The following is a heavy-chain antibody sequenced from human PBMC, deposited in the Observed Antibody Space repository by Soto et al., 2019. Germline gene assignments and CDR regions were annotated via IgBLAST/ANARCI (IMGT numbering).Heavy chain of an antibody. Sequence: EVPLLESGGGLVQPGGSLRLSCAASGFSFSYSAMSWVRQAPGKGLECVSGISGNGGFTYYADSVKGRFIISRDNSKDTVDLQMNSLRADDTAVYYCVRETKNAFDVWGQGTVVTVSS. V-gene: IGHV3-23*01. CDR1: GFSFSYSA. CDR2: ISGNGGFT. CDR3: VRETKNAFDV. J-gene: IGHJ3*01.